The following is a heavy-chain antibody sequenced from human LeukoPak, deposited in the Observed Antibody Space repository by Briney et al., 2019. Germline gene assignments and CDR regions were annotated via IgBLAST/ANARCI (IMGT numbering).Heavy chain of an antibody. CDR1: GDSISRGSYY. Sequence: SQTLSLTCTLSGDSISRGSYYWSWIRQPAGEGLEWLGCIYTSGSTNYSPSLKSRVTISVDTSKNQFSLKLSSVTAAGTAVYYCARDAAAYSGSYGRVYWGQGTLVTVSS. J-gene: IGHJ4*02. CDR3: ARDAAAYSGSYGRVY. D-gene: IGHD1-26*01. CDR2: IYTSGST. V-gene: IGHV4-61*02.